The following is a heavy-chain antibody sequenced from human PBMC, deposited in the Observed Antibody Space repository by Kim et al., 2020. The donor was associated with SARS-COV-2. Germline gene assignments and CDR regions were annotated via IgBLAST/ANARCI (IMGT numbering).Heavy chain of an antibody. Sequence: SETLSLTCAVYGGSFSGYYWSWIRQPPGKGLEWIGEINHSGSTNYNPSLKSRVTISVDTSKNQFSLKLSSVTAADTAVYYCARSSSRNGAFDSWGQETMATVS. CDR2: INHSGST. D-gene: IGHD6-13*01. CDR1: GGSFSGYY. CDR3: ARSSSRNGAFDS. V-gene: IGHV4-34*01. J-gene: IGHJ3*02.